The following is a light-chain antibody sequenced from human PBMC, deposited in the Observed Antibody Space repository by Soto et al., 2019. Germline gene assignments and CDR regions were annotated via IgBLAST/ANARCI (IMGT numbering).Light chain of an antibody. CDR1: QSVSSN. J-gene: IGKJ1*01. CDR3: QQYNDWTRT. V-gene: IGKV3-15*01. Sequence: EIVMTQSPVTLFVSPGERATLSCRASQSVSSNLAWYQQKPGQAPKLLIYDASTRATGIPVRFSGSGSGTEFTLTISSLQSEDLAVYYCQQYNDWTRTFGQGTKVQIK. CDR2: DAS.